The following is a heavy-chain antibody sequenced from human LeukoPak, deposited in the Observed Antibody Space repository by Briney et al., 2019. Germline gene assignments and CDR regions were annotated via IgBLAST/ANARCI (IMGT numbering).Heavy chain of an antibody. CDR3: AKDWGSNYGLFDY. Sequence: GGSLRLSCAASGFTFSSYAMSWVRQAPGKGLEWVSAISGSGGSTYYADSVKGRFTISRDNSKNTLYLKMNSLRAEDTAVYYCAKDWGSNYGLFDYWGQGTLVTVSS. CDR2: ISGSGGST. D-gene: IGHD4-11*01. J-gene: IGHJ4*02. CDR1: GFTFSSYA. V-gene: IGHV3-23*01.